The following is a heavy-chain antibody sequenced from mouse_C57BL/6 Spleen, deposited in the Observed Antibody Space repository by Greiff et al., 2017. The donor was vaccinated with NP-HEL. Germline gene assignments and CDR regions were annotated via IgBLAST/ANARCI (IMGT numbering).Heavy chain of an antibody. J-gene: IGHJ4*01. V-gene: IGHV1-72*01. D-gene: IGHD1-1*01. CDR3: ARWDYGSSYDAMDY. CDR2: IDPNSGGT. Sequence: QVQLQQPGAELVKPGASVKLSCKASGYTFTSYWMHWVKQRPGRGLEWIGRIDPNSGGTKYNEKFKSKATLTVDKPSSTAYMQLSSLTSEVSAVDYCARWDYGSSYDAMDYWGQGTSVTVSS. CDR1: GYTFTSYW.